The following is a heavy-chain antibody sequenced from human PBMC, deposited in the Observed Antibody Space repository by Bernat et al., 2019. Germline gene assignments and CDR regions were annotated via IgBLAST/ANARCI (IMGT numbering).Heavy chain of an antibody. CDR2: IYIGGSS. Sequence: EVQLVETGGGLIQPGGSLRLSCAASGFTVSSNYMSWVRQAPGKGLEWVSVIYIGGSSYYADSVKGRFTISRDNSKNTLYLQMNRLGAEDTAVYYCARAGDTNGWYWGQGTLVTVSS. V-gene: IGHV3-53*02. CDR1: GFTVSSNY. CDR3: ARAGDTNGWY. J-gene: IGHJ4*02. D-gene: IGHD6-19*01.